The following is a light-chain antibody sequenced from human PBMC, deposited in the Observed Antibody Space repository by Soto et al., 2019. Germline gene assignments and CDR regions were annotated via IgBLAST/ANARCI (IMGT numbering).Light chain of an antibody. V-gene: IGKV1-12*01. CDR1: QSISVW. J-gene: IGKJ5*01. CDR2: KAS. Sequence: DIQMTQSPSSVSASVGDRVTITCRASQSISVWLAWYQQKAGKAPNLLIYKASRLESGVPSRFSGSGSGTDFTLTISSLQPEDFATYYCQQSYSTPRTFGQGTRLEIK. CDR3: QQSYSTPRT.